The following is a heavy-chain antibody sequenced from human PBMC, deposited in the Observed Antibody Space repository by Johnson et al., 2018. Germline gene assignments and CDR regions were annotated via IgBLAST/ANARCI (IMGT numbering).Heavy chain of an antibody. V-gene: IGHV3-53*01. Sequence: EVQLVESGGGVVQPGGSLRLSCAASGFTVSSNYMSWVRQAPGKGLEWVSVIYSGGSTYYADSVKGRFTISRDNSKNTVTLQMNSLRAEDTAVYYCARDTSGSYHPFQEWGQGTLVSVSS. CDR3: ARDTSGSYHPFQE. J-gene: IGHJ1*01. CDR2: IYSGGST. CDR1: GFTVSSNY. D-gene: IGHD3-22*01.